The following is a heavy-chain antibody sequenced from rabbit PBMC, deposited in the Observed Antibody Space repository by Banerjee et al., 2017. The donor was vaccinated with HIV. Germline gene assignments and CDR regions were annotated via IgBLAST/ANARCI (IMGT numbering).Heavy chain of an antibody. V-gene: IGHV1S45*01. Sequence: QEQLEESGGDLVKPEGSLTLTCTASGFSFSSSYWLCWVRQAPGKGLEWIACISAGSSGSTYYATWAKGRFTISKPSSTTVTLQMPSLTAADTATYFCARDAGYAGSNLWGPGTLVTVS. J-gene: IGHJ4*01. CDR1: GFSFSSSYW. D-gene: IGHD4-2*01. CDR2: ISAGSSGST. CDR3: ARDAGYAGSNL.